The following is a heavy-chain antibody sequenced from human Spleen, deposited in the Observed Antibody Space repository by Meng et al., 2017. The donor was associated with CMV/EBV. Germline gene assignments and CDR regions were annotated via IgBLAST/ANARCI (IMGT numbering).Heavy chain of an antibody. J-gene: IGHJ4*02. CDR2: ISGSGGST. CDR3: AKDEGATGLKDFDY. V-gene: IGHV3-23*01. D-gene: IGHD1-26*01. CDR1: GFTFSSYV. Sequence: GESLKISCAASGFTFSSYVMSWVRQAPGKGLEWVSAISGSGGSTYYADSVKGRFTISRDNSKNTLYLQMNSLRAEDTAVYYCAKDEGATGLKDFDYWGQGTLVTVSS.